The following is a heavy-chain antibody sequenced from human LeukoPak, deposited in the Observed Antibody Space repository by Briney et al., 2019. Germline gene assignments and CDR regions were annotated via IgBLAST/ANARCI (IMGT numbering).Heavy chain of an antibody. V-gene: IGHV4-59*01. J-gene: IGHJ3*02. Sequence: SETLSLTCTVSGGSISSYYWSWIRQPPGKGLEWIGYIYYSGSTNYNPSLKSRVTISVDTSKNQFSLKLSSVAAADTAVYYCARVRDDFWSGYYTKKSGAFDIWGQGTMVTVSS. CDR2: IYYSGST. CDR1: GGSISSYY. D-gene: IGHD3-3*01. CDR3: ARVRDDFWSGYYTKKSGAFDI.